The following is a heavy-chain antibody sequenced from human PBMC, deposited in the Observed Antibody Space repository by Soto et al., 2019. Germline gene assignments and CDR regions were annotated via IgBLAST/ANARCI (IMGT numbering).Heavy chain of an antibody. D-gene: IGHD6-19*01. V-gene: IGHV3-30-3*01. CDR2: ISYDGSNK. Sequence: PGGSLRLACAASGFTFSSEAMHWVCQAQGKGLEWVAVISYDGSNKYYADSVKGRFTISRDNSKNTLYLQMNSLRAEDTAVYYCAKDLSRKLAVAVIYRGQGTLVTVSP. CDR3: AKDLSRKLAVAVIY. J-gene: IGHJ4*02. CDR1: GFTFSSEA.